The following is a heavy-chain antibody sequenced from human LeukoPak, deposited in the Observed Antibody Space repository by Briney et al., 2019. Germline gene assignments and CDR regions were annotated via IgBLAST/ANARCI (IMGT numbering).Heavy chain of an antibody. CDR2: INHSGST. D-gene: IGHD5-12*01. Sequence: PSETRSLTCAVYGGSFSGYYWSWIRQPPGKGLEWIGEINHSGSTNYNPSLKSRVTISVDTSKNQFSLKLSSVTAADTAVYYCARRRWLQLRVPYFDYWGQGTLVTVSS. CDR3: ARRRWLQLRVPYFDY. V-gene: IGHV4-34*01. J-gene: IGHJ4*02. CDR1: GGSFSGYY.